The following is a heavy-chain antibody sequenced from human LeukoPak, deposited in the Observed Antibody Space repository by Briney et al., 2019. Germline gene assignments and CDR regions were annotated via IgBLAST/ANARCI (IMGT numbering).Heavy chain of an antibody. CDR2: IQQDGSEQ. Sequence: GGSLRLSCAASGFTFRSYWMSWVRQAPGKGLEWVANIQQDGSEQYYVDSVKGRFTISRDNAKNSLYLQMNSLRAEDTALYYCARNYGGYSHWGQGTLVTVSS. CDR1: GFTFRSYW. D-gene: IGHD4-23*01. CDR3: ARNYGGYSH. V-gene: IGHV3-7*02. J-gene: IGHJ4*02.